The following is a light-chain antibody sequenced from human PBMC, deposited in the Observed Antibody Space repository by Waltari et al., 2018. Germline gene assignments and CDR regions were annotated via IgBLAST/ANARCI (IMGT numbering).Light chain of an antibody. J-gene: IGLJ3*02. V-gene: IGLV4-69*01. CDR1: RGHSGTI. CDR2: VNSDGSH. CDR3: QTGGHGTWV. Sequence: LVLTQSPSALASLGASVKPTCTLSRGHSGTIIAWLPKQPEKGPRYLMKVNSDGSHPKGDEIPDRFSGSSSGAERYLTISSLQSEDEADYYCQTGGHGTWVFGGGTKLTVL.